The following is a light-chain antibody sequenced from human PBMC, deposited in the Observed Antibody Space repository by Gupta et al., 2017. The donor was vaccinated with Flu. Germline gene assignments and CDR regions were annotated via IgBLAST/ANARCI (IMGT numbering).Light chain of an antibody. J-gene: IGLJ3*02. CDR1: SSNIGNNY. CDR3: GTWDSSLSAWV. Sequence: QPVLTQPPSVSAAPGQKVTISCSGSSSNIGNNYVSRYQQLPGTAPKLLIYENNKRPSGIPDRFSGSKSGTSATLGITGLQTGDEADYYCGTWDSSLSAWVFGGGTKLIVL. V-gene: IGLV1-51*02. CDR2: ENN.